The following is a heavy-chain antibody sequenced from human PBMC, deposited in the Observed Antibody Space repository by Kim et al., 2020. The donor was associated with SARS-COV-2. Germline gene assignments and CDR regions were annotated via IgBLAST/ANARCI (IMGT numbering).Heavy chain of an antibody. CDR3: ARLFMVRGVTIDY. Sequence: YTPSLKSRVTISVDTSKNQFSLKLSSVTAADTAVYYCARLFMVRGVTIDYWGQGTLVTVSS. V-gene: IGHV4-39*01. J-gene: IGHJ4*02. D-gene: IGHD3-10*01.